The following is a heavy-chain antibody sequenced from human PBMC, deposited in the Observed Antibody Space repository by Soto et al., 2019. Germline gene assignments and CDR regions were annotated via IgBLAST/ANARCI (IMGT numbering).Heavy chain of an antibody. J-gene: IGHJ6*02. CDR3: ANGPDCGGGYCYYYWYGIDV. Sequence: EGSLRLSCAACGFTFSSCAMGWVRQAAGKGLEWVSDIIDSGGSTYYADSGKGRFTISRDNSKSTLYLQMNSLRAEDTALSSCANGPDCGGGYCYYYWYGIDVCGQGTTVTVSS. D-gene: IGHD2-21*01. V-gene: IGHV3-23*01. CDR1: GFTFSSCA. CDR2: IIDSGGST.